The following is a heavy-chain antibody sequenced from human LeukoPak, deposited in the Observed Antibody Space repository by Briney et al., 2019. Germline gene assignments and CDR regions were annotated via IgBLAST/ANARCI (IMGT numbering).Heavy chain of an antibody. V-gene: IGHV1-18*01. D-gene: IGHD6-19*01. Sequence: ASVKVSCKASGHPFKSYYKLWVPQARGQGLEWMGRLIPNSGSTNYAQKLQGRVTMTTDTSTSTAYMELRSLRSEDTAVYYCARDEGSRFGIAVVGTRDRGHRTTVTAS. CDR2: LIPNSGST. CDR1: GHPFKSYY. CDR3: ARDEGSRFGIAVVGTRD. J-gene: IGHJ6*02.